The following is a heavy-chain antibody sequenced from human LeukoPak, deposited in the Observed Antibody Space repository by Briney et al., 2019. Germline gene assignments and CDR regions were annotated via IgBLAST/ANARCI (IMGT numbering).Heavy chain of an antibody. D-gene: IGHD2-2*01. CDR1: GYTFSNYI. Sequence: ASVKVSCKASGYTFSNYIISWVRQAPGQGLEWMGCISAYNGNTNYAQKLQGRVTMTTDTSTSTAYMELRSLRSDDPAVYYCARSETYALDYWGQGTLVTVSS. V-gene: IGHV1-18*01. CDR3: ARSETYALDY. J-gene: IGHJ4*02. CDR2: ISAYNGNT.